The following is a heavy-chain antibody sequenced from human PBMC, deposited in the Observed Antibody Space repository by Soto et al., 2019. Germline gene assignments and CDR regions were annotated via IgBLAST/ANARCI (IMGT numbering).Heavy chain of an antibody. CDR1: GFNVMSYW. V-gene: IGHV3-7*01. Sequence: PGGSLRLSCAVSGFNVMSYWMSWVRQAPGKGLEWVASIKDDGSEIYYLQSVRGRFTISRDSAGNALHLAMNYLSAEDTGVYFCGKDHGFDYVNWGQGTLVTVSS. CDR3: GKDHGFDYVN. CDR2: IKDDGSEI. J-gene: IGHJ4*02. D-gene: IGHD3-10*01.